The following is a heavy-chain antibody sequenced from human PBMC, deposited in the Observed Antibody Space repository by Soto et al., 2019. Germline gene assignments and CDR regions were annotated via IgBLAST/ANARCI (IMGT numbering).Heavy chain of an antibody. Sequence: ASVKVSCKSSGGTFGSYAISWVRQAPGQGLEWMGGMIPIFGTANYAEKFQGRVTITADESTGTAYRELSSLRSEDTAVHYCARDRIAVAGITRYYYYRMDVWGQGTTVTVSS. J-gene: IGHJ6*02. D-gene: IGHD6-19*01. CDR3: ARDRIAVAGITRYYYYRMDV. CDR1: GGTFGSYA. CDR2: MIPIFGTA. V-gene: IGHV1-69*13.